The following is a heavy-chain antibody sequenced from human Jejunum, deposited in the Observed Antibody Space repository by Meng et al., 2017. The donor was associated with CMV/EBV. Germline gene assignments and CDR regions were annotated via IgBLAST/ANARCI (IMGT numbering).Heavy chain of an antibody. Sequence: QWQESGPGLVKPSQTLSLTCTVSGGSNSSGDYYWSWIRQPPGKGLEWIGYIYNSGDTYYNPSLKSRVTISTDTSKNQFSLKLNSVTAADTAVYYCVRHGDCSSGSCYYHWLDPWGQGSLVTVSS. D-gene: IGHD2-2*01. V-gene: IGHV4-61*08. CDR2: IYNSGDT. CDR3: VRHGDCSSGSCYYHWLDP. CDR1: GGSNSSGDYY. J-gene: IGHJ5*02.